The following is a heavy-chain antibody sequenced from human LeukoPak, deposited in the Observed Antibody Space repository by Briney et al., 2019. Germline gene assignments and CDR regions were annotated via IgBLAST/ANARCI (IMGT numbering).Heavy chain of an antibody. CDR2: IKQDGSEK. Sequence: PGGSLRLSCAASGFTFSSYWMSWVRQAPGKGLEWVANIKQDGSEKYYVDSVKGRFTISRDNAKNSLYLQMNSLRAEDTAVYYCARDAGGDPTGPYYYYMDVWGKGTTVTVSS. V-gene: IGHV3-7*01. J-gene: IGHJ6*03. D-gene: IGHD2-21*01. CDR3: ARDAGGDPTGPYYYYMDV. CDR1: GFTFSSYW.